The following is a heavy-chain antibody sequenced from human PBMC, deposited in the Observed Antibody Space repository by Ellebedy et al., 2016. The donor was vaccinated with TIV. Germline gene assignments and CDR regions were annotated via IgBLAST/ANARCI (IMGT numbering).Heavy chain of an antibody. CDR3: ARFAVVTAGDY. Sequence: GESLKISCLASGFIFDDYTMSWVRQAPGKGLEWLSGINWNGGSTHYADSVKGRFTISRDNAKNTLYLQMNSLRAEDTALYYCARFAVVTAGDYWGQGALVTVSS. CDR2: INWNGGST. D-gene: IGHD2-21*02. J-gene: IGHJ4*02. CDR1: GFIFDDYT. V-gene: IGHV3-20*04.